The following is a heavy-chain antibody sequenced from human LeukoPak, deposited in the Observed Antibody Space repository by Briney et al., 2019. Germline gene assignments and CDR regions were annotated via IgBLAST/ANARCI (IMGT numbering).Heavy chain of an antibody. CDR1: GFPFRSYA. V-gene: IGHV3-23*01. Sequence: PGGSLRLSCVASGFPFRSYAMTWVRQTPGKGLESVSVITDDEDTYYADSVKGRFTISRDNSKNTLYLQMNSLRAEDTAVYYCARDVRWLAQEYYFDCWGQGTLVTVSS. CDR2: ITDDEDT. CDR3: ARDVRWLAQEYYFDC. J-gene: IGHJ4*02. D-gene: IGHD6-19*01.